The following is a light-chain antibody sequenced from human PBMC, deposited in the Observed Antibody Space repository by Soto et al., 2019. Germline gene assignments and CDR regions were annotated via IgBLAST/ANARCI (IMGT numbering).Light chain of an antibody. J-gene: IGKJ2*01. CDR2: AAS. CDR3: QQSYSTPYT. Sequence: DIQMTQSPSSLSAALGDRVTITCRASQSISSYLNWYQQKPGKAPKLLIYAASSLQSGVPSRFSGSGSGTDFTLTISSLQPEDFATDYCQQSYSTPYTFGQGTKLEIK. V-gene: IGKV1-39*01. CDR1: QSISSY.